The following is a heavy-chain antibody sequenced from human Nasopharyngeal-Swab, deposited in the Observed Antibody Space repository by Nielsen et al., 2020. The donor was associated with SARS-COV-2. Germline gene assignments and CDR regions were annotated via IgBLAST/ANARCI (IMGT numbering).Heavy chain of an antibody. J-gene: IGHJ6*03. D-gene: IGHD2-21*02. V-gene: IGHV3-7*03. CDR3: ARGPPIVVLTAILPDYYYLDV. CDR1: GFTFSSYW. CDR2: IKQDGSEK. Sequence: GESLKISCVASGFTFSSYWMTWVRQAPGKGLEWVANIKQDGSEKYSVDSVKGRFTISRDNARNSLYLQMNNLRAEDTAVYYCARGPPIVVLTAILPDYYYLDVWGKGTTVTVSS.